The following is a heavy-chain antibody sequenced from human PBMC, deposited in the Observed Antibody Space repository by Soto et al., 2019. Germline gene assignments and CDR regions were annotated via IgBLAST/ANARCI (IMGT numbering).Heavy chain of an antibody. CDR3: ARTNVCSSTSCYGAAWFDP. CDR1: GYPFPSSD. CDR2: MNPNSGNT. D-gene: IGHD2-2*01. Sequence: GPSVKVSCKASGYPFPSSDINWVRQATGQGLEWMGWMNPNSGNTGYAQKFQGRVTMTRNTSISTAYMELSSLRSEDTAVYYCARTNVCSSTSCYGAAWFDPWGQGTLVTVSS. J-gene: IGHJ5*02. V-gene: IGHV1-8*01.